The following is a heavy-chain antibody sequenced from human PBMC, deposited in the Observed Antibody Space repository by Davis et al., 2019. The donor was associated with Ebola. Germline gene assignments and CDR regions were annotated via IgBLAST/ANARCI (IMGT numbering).Heavy chain of an antibody. CDR2: IYSGGST. CDR1: GFTVSSNY. CDR3: TSTLDGDYVDY. Sequence: GGSLRLSCAASGFTVSSNYMSWVRQAPGKGLEWVSVIYSGGSTYYADSVKGRFTISRDNSKNTLYLQMNSLKTEDTAVYYCTSTLDGDYVDYWGQGTLVTVSS. V-gene: IGHV3-66*01. D-gene: IGHD4-17*01. J-gene: IGHJ4*02.